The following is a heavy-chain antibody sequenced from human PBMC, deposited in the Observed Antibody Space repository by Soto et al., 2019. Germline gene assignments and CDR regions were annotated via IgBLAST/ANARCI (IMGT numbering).Heavy chain of an antibody. CDR1: GGTFSSYT. CDR2: IIPILGTA. V-gene: IGHV1-69*08. J-gene: IGHJ4*02. D-gene: IGHD3-22*01. CDR3: AREGGDNYYDSSGPSIFDY. Sequence: ASVKVSCKASGGTFSSYTISWVRQAPGQGLEWMGRIIPILGTANYAQKFQGRVTITADKSTSTAYMELSSLRSEDTAVYYCAREGGDNYYDSSGPSIFDYWGQGTLVTVSS.